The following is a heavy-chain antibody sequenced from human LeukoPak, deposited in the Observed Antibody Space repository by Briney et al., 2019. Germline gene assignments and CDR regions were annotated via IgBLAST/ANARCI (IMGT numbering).Heavy chain of an antibody. CDR2: INPNSGGT. CDR3: ARDPPIGGADVFDI. J-gene: IGHJ3*02. CDR1: GYTXTGYY. D-gene: IGHD3-10*01. Sequence: ASLKVSCKAAGYTXTGYYMHWVRQAPGQGLEWMGWINPNSGGTNYAQKFQGRVTMTRDTSISTAYMELSRLTSDDTAVYYCARDPPIGGADVFDIWGQGTMVTVSS. V-gene: IGHV1-2*02.